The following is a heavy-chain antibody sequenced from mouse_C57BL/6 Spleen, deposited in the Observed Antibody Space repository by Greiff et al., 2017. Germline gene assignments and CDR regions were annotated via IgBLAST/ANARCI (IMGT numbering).Heavy chain of an antibody. V-gene: IGHV1-4*01. CDR2: INPSSGYT. CDR1: GYTFTSYT. CDR3: ARDGNFAMDY. J-gene: IGHJ4*01. D-gene: IGHD2-1*01. Sequence: VQLQQSGAELARPGASVKMSCKASGYTFTSYTMHWVKQRPGQGLEWIGYINPSSGYTKYNQKFKDKATLTADKSSSTAYMQLSSLTSEDSAVYYCARDGNFAMDYWGQGTSVTVSS.